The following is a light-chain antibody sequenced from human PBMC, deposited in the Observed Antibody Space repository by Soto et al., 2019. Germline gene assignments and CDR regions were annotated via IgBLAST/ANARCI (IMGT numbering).Light chain of an antibody. CDR2: TAS. Sequence: DIQMTQSPSTLSASVGDRVTITCRASQSISSWLAWYQQKPGKAPKLLIYTASNLQSGVPPSFSGSGSGTDFTLTISSLQPEDFATYYCQQSYSAPVTFGQGTKVDIK. V-gene: IGKV1-39*01. CDR1: QSISSW. J-gene: IGKJ1*01. CDR3: QQSYSAPVT.